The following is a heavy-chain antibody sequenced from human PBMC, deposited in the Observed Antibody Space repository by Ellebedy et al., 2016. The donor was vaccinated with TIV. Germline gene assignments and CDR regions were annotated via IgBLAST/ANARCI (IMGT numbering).Heavy chain of an antibody. Sequence: AASVKVSCKASGYTFTSYYMHWVRQAPGQGLEWMGIINPSGGSTSYAQKLQGRVTMTRDTSTSTVYMELSSLRSEDTAVYYCAREEPYGLGTKDYGMDVWGQGTTVTVSS. D-gene: IGHD3-10*01. CDR1: GYTFTSYY. CDR3: AREEPYGLGTKDYGMDV. V-gene: IGHV1-46*04. CDR2: INPSGGST. J-gene: IGHJ6*02.